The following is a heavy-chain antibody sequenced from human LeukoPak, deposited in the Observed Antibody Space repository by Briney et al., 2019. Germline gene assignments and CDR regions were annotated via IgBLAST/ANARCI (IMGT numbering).Heavy chain of an antibody. V-gene: IGHV1-69*02. J-gene: IGHJ4*02. CDR1: GGTFSSYT. Sequence: GASVKVSCKASGGTFSSYTISWVRQAPGQGLEWMGRIIPILGIANYAQRFQGRVTITADKSTSTAYMELSSLRFEDTAVYYCARSYSSSSRDYWGQGTLVTVSS. D-gene: IGHD6-6*01. CDR3: ARSYSSSSRDY. CDR2: IIPILGIA.